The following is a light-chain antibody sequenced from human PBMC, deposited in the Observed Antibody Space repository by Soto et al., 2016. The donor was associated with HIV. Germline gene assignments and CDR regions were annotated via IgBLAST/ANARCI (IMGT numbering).Light chain of an antibody. CDR3: LQDYDRPYT. J-gene: IGKJ2*01. Sequence: AIQMTQSPSSLSASLGDRVTITCRASQGIKNELGWYQQKPGKAPKLLIYATSSLGGGVPSRFSGSGSGTDFTLTISSLQPEXSASYFXLQDYDRPYTFGQGTKLEIK. V-gene: IGKV1-6*01. CDR2: ATS. CDR1: QGIKNE.